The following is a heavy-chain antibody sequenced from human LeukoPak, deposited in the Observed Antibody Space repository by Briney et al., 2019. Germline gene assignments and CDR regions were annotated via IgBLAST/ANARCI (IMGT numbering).Heavy chain of an antibody. V-gene: IGHV3-7*03. D-gene: IGHD2-2*01. CDR1: GFTLSSYW. CDR3: ARDAMRGGALDH. Sequence: GGSLRLSCAASGFTLSSYWMTWVRQAPGKGLEWVAKIKPDGSKEYYVDSVKGRFTISRDNAKNSLYLQMNSLRAEDTAVYYCARDAMRGGALDHWGQGTLVTVSS. J-gene: IGHJ4*02. CDR2: IKPDGSKE.